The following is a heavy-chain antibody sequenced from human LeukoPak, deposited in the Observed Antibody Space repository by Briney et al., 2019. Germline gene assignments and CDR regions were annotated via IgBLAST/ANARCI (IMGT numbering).Heavy chain of an antibody. J-gene: IGHJ4*02. V-gene: IGHV3-64*01. CDR2: ISSNGGST. Sequence: GGSLRLXCAASGLTFSSYAMHWVRQAPGKGLEYVSAISSNGGSTYYANSVKGRFTISRDNSKNTLYLQMGSLRAEDMAVYYCARAKGNYYGSGSYFNYWGQGTLVTVSS. CDR3: ARAKGNYYGSGSYFNY. CDR1: GLTFSSYA. D-gene: IGHD3-10*01.